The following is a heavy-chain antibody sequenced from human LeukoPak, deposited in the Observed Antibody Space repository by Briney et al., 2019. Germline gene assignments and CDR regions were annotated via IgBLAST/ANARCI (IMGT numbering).Heavy chain of an antibody. CDR1: GFTFSSYG. CDR2: IWYDGSNK. V-gene: IGHV3-33*01. Sequence: GGSLRLSCAASGFTFSSYGMHWVRQAPGKGLEWVAVIWYDGSNKYYADSVKGRSTISRDNSKNTLYLQMNSLRAEDTAVYYCARGYYYDSSGYFDYWGQGTLVTVSS. CDR3: ARGYYYDSSGYFDY. D-gene: IGHD3-22*01. J-gene: IGHJ4*02.